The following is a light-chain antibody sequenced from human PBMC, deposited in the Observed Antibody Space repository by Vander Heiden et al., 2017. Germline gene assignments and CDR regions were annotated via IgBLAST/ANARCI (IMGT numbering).Light chain of an antibody. J-gene: IGLJ3*02. Sequence: QSVLGEPPSSSRNPGQRVTISCSGSNSNVGGNTVNWFQQLPGTAPRLLIYSNNKRPSGVPDRFSGSKFGTSVAVAISGPQSEDEADYYCSTWDDSLNGWVFGGGTKLTVL. V-gene: IGLV1-44*01. CDR1: NSNVGGNT. CDR2: SNN. CDR3: STWDDSLNGWV.